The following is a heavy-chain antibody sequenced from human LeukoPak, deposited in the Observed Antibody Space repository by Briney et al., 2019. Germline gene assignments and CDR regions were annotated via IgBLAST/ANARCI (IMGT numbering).Heavy chain of an antibody. CDR3: ARALTDYNDFWSGSYPGWFDL. V-gene: IGHV3-23*01. CDR1: GFPFSNYG. Sequence: PGGSPRLSCAASGFPFSNYGMSSVRQAPGKGLEWVSIISGSGNSTYYADSVKGRFTISRDNSKNTLYLQVNNLRVEDTAVYYCARALTDYNDFWSGSYPGWFDLWGQGTLVTVSS. D-gene: IGHD3-3*01. CDR2: ISGSGNST. J-gene: IGHJ5*02.